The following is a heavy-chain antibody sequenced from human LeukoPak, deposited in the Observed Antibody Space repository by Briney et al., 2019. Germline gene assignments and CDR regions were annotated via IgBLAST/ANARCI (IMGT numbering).Heavy chain of an antibody. CDR1: GGSISSSSYY. D-gene: IGHD2-2*01. V-gene: IGHV4-39*07. Sequence: PSETLSLTCTVSGGSISSSSYYWGWIRQPPGKGLEWIGSIYYSGSTYYNPSLKSRVTISVDTSKNQFSLKLSSVTAADTAVYYCARLPWVVPAAPNWGQGTLVTVSS. CDR3: ARLPWVVPAAPN. CDR2: IYYSGST. J-gene: IGHJ4*02.